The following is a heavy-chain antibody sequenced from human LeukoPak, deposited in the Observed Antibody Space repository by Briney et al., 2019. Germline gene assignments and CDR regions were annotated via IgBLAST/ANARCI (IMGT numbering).Heavy chain of an antibody. J-gene: IGHJ6*02. Sequence: SETLSLTCTVSGGSISSYYWSWIRQPPGKGLEWIGYIYYSGSTYYNPSLKSRVTISVDTSKNQFSLKLSSVTAADTAVYYCASSGNTVTTINYGMDVWGQGTTVTVSS. D-gene: IGHD4-17*01. V-gene: IGHV4-59*04. CDR2: IYYSGST. CDR1: GGSISSYY. CDR3: ASSGNTVTTINYGMDV.